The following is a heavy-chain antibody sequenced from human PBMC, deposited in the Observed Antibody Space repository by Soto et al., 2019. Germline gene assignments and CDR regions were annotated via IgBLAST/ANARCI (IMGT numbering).Heavy chain of an antibody. V-gene: IGHV3-73*01. J-gene: IGHJ3*01. CDR2: IRSKANSYAT. CDR1: GFTFSGSA. CDR3: TRHLWEDIVVVVAATGGSGLDAFDF. Sequence: GGSLRISCAASGFTFSGSAMHWVRQASGKGLEWVGRIRSKANSYATAYAASVKGRFTISRDDSKNTAYLQMNSLKTEDTAVYYCTRHLWEDIVVVVAATGGSGLDAFDFWGQGTMVPVSS. D-gene: IGHD2-15*01.